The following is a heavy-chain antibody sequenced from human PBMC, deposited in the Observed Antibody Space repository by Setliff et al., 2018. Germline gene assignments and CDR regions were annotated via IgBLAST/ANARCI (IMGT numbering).Heavy chain of an antibody. CDR1: GFSFDDYA. V-gene: IGHV3-9*01. D-gene: IGHD4-17*01. Sequence: GGSLRLSCAASGFSFDDYAMHWVRQAPGKGLEWVSGITWDSAGIGYADSDTKYSPSFRGQVTISADKSVSTAYLQWNSLKASDTAMYYCARNDYGDYGGFDYWGQGTQVTVSS. CDR3: ARNDYGDYGGFDY. CDR2: ITWDSAGI. J-gene: IGHJ4*02.